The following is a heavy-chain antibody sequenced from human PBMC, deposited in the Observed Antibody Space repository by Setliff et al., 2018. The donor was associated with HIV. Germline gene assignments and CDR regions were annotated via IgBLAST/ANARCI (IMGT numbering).Heavy chain of an antibody. V-gene: IGHV1-2*02. Sequence: ASVKVSCKASEYTFTDYFIHWVRQAPGQGLEWMGWISPYNGDTKVLQNFQGRVTMTRDTSTSIVYMELSSLRSEDTAVYYCARESREYNYGFDPWGQGTLVTVSS. J-gene: IGHJ5*02. CDR2: ISPYNGDT. CDR3: ARESREYNYGFDP. D-gene: IGHD5-18*01. CDR1: EYTFTDYF.